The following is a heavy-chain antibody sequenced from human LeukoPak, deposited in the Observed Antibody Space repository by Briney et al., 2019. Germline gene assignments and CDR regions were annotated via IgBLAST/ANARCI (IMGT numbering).Heavy chain of an antibody. D-gene: IGHD7-27*01. Sequence: GGSLRLSCAASGFTFDDYAMHWVRQAPGKGLEGGSGISWNSGSIGYADSVKGRFTISRDNAKNSLYLQMNSLRAEDTALYYCAKDTGLSWGSDAFDIWGQGTMVTVSS. CDR1: GFTFDDYA. V-gene: IGHV3-9*01. CDR3: AKDTGLSWGSDAFDI. J-gene: IGHJ3*02. CDR2: ISWNSGSI.